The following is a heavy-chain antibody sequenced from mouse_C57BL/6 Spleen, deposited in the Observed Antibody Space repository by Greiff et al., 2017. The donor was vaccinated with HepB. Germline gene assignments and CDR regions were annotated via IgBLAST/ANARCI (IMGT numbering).Heavy chain of an antibody. CDR3: ARSDSSGVWFAC. CDR1: GFNFKDYY. D-gene: IGHD3-2*02. V-gene: IGHV14-2*01. Sequence: VQLQHSGAELVKPGASVKLSCTASGFNFKDYYMHWVKQRTEQGLEWIGRIDPEDGEIKNAPKFQGKATITADTSSNTAYLQLSSLTSEDTAVYYCARSDSSGVWFACWGQGTLVTVSA. J-gene: IGHJ3*01. CDR2: IDPEDGEI.